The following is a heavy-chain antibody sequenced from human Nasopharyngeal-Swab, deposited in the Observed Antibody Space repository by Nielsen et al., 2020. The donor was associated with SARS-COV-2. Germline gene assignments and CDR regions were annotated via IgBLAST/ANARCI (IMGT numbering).Heavy chain of an antibody. V-gene: IGHV4-39*07. Sequence: ESLKISCTVSGGSISSSSYYWGWIRQPPGKGLEWIGSIYYSGSTYYNPSLKSRVTISVDTSKNQFSLKLSSVTAADTAVYYCARAYYDSSGYYYTVAFDIWGQGTMVTVSS. CDR1: GGSISSSSYY. CDR2: IYYSGST. CDR3: ARAYYDSSGYYYTVAFDI. J-gene: IGHJ3*02. D-gene: IGHD3-22*01.